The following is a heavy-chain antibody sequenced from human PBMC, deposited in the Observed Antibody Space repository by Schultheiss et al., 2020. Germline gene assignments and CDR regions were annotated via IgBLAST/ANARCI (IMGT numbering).Heavy chain of an antibody. CDR3: ARATPNPRGWWVYYYYYGMDV. D-gene: IGHD6-19*01. Sequence: ASVKVSCKASGYTFTSYAMHWVRQAPGQRLEWMGWINAGNGNTSYSQRLQGRVTMTTDTSTSTAYMELRSLRSDDTAVYYCARATPNPRGWWVYYYYYGMDVWGQGTTVTVSS. CDR1: GYTFTSYA. V-gene: IGHV1-3*01. CDR2: INAGNGNT. J-gene: IGHJ6*02.